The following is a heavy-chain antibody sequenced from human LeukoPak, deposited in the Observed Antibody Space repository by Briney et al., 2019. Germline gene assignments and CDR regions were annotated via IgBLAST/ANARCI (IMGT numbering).Heavy chain of an antibody. Sequence: ASVKVSCKASGYTFTDYYIHWIRQAPGQGLEWMGWINPHTDGTKSAQNFQGRVTMTRDTSISTAYMELSRLTSDDTAVYYCARSYYYYYHMDVCGKGTTVTVSS. CDR2: INPHTDGT. J-gene: IGHJ6*03. CDR3: ARSYYYYYHMDV. CDR1: GYTFTDYY. V-gene: IGHV1-2*02.